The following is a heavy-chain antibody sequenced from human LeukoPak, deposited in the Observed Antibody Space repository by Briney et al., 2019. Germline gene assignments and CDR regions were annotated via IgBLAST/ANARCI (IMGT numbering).Heavy chain of an antibody. D-gene: IGHD3-10*01. Sequence: ASVKVSCKASGYTFTSYGISWVRQAPGQGLEWMGWISAYNGNTKYVQKFQGRVTMTTDTSTSTAYMELRSLRSGDTAVYYYARDAISMVRGVMDSWGQGTLVTVSS. CDR2: ISAYNGNT. V-gene: IGHV1-18*01. J-gene: IGHJ4*02. CDR1: GYTFTSYG. CDR3: ARDAISMVRGVMDS.